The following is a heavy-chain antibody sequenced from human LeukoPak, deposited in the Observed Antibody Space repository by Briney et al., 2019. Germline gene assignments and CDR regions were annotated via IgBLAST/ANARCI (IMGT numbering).Heavy chain of an antibody. CDR1: GGSISSSSYY. V-gene: IGHV4-39*01. CDR2: IYYSGST. CDR3: ARRVRPEGYPDSFDI. Sequence: PAETLSLTCTVSGGSISSSSYYWGWIRQPPGKGLEWILGIYYSGSTYYNPSLKSRVTISVDTSNNQFSLKLSSVTAADTAVYHCARRVRPEGYPDSFDIWGQGTMVTVSS. J-gene: IGHJ3*02. D-gene: IGHD5-12*01.